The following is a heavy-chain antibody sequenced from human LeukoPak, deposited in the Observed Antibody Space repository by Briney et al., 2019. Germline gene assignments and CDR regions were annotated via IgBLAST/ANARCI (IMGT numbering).Heavy chain of an antibody. V-gene: IGHV3-49*03. Sequence: GGSLRLSCTASGFTFGDYAMSWFRQAPGKGLEWVGFIRSKAYGGTTEYAASVKGRFTISRDDSKSIAYLQMNSLKTEDTAAYYCAKEDGGANFWSGYKGSYFDYWGQGTLVTVSS. CDR3: AKEDGGANFWSGYKGSYFDY. CDR2: IRSKAYGGTT. CDR1: GFTFGDYA. J-gene: IGHJ4*02. D-gene: IGHD3-3*01.